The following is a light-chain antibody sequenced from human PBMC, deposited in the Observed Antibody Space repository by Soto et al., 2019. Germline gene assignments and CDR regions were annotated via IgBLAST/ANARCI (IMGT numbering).Light chain of an antibody. CDR1: ESLSRTY. Sequence: EIVLTQSPGTLSLSPGERATISSRASESLSRTYIVWYQQKPGQAPRLLIYGASNSATGIADKFSGSGSGTNFTLTISRLEPEDFAVYYCQQYGNSRTFGQGTKVEIK. J-gene: IGKJ1*01. V-gene: IGKV3-20*01. CDR2: GAS. CDR3: QQYGNSRT.